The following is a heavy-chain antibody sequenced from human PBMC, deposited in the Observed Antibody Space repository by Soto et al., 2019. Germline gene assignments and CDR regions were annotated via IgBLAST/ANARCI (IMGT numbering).Heavy chain of an antibody. CDR1: GGSISNYY. CDR3: ASGGNWFDP. J-gene: IGHJ5*02. Sequence: PSETLSLTCNVSGGSISNYYWTWVRQSPEKGLEWIGYMYCNGIINYNPSLKSRVTISIDTSKNQFSLTLKSVTAADTAVYYCASGGNWFDPWGQGVLVTVSS. CDR2: MYCNGII. D-gene: IGHD3-16*01. V-gene: IGHV4-59*01.